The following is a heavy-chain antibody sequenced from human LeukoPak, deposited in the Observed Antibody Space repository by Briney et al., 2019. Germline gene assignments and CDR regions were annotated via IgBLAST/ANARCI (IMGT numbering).Heavy chain of an antibody. CDR3: ARWKVGATTDAFDI. CDR1: GRSFSGYY. D-gene: IGHD1-26*01. V-gene: IGHV4-59*08. CDR2: IYYSGST. Sequence: PSETLSLTCAVYGRSFSGYYWSWIRQPPGKGLEWIGYIYYSGSTNYNPSLKSRVTISVDTSKNQFSLKLSSVTAADTAVYYCARWKVGATTDAFDIWGQGTMVTVSS. J-gene: IGHJ3*02.